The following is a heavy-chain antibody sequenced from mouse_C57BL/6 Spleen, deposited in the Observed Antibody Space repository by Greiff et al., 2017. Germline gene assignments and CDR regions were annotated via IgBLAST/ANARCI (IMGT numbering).Heavy chain of an antibody. CDR2: IYPGSGST. CDR1: GYTFTSYW. Sequence: QVQLQQPGAELVKPGASVKMSCKASGYTFTSYWITWVKQRPGQGLEWIGDIYPGSGSTNYNEKFKSKATLTVDTSSSTAYMQLSSLTAEDSAVYYCARSGGGNYEGDYWGQGTSVTVSS. V-gene: IGHV1-55*01. D-gene: IGHD2-1*01. CDR3: ARSGGGNYEGDY. J-gene: IGHJ4*01.